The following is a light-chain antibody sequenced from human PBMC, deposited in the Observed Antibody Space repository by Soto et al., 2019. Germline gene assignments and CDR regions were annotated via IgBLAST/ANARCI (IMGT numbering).Light chain of an antibody. CDR3: QHYNSYSEA. V-gene: IGKV1-5*03. CDR2: TAS. J-gene: IGKJ1*01. CDR1: QTIRSW. Sequence: DIQMTQSPSTLSGSVGDRGTITCRASQTIRSWLAWYQQKPGKAPKLLIYTASTLKSGVPSRFSGSGSGTEFTLTISSLQPDDFATYYCQHYNSYSEAFGQETKVDIK.